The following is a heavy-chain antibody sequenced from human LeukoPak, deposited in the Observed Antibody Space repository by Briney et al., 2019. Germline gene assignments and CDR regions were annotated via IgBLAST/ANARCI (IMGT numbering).Heavy chain of an antibody. Sequence: GGSLRLSCAASGFTVSNNYMRWVRQAPGKGLEWVSLIYSGGSTYYADSVKGRFIISRDNSKNTLYLQMNSLRAEDTAVYYCARGKEVITMLRGLKPGYYFDYWGQGTLVTVSS. D-gene: IGHD3-10*01. CDR2: IYSGGST. CDR3: ARGKEVITMLRGLKPGYYFDY. J-gene: IGHJ4*02. V-gene: IGHV3-66*01. CDR1: GFTVSNNY.